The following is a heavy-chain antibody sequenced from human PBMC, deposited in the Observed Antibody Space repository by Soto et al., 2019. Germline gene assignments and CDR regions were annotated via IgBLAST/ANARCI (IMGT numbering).Heavy chain of an antibody. V-gene: IGHV3-23*01. D-gene: IGHD2-2*01. Sequence: GGSLRLSCAASGFTFDDYAMHWVRQAPGKGLEWASGISWNSGSTYYADSVKGRFTVSRDNSKNTLYLQMNSLRAEDTAVYYCAKARGSSTPAPGSYWGQGTLVTVSS. CDR1: GFTFDDYA. J-gene: IGHJ4*02. CDR3: AKARGSSTPAPGSY. CDR2: ISWNSGST.